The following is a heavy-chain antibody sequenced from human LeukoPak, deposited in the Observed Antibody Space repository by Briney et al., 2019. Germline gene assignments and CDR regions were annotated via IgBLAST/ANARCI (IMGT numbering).Heavy chain of an antibody. CDR3: VRPAEQQLDAYDI. D-gene: IGHD6-13*01. CDR1: GNSISSNSYY. V-gene: IGHV4-39*01. CDR2: IYYRGST. J-gene: IGHJ3*02. Sequence: SETLSLTCTVSGNSISSNSYYWGWIRQPPGKGLEWIGSIYYRGSTYYNPSLKSRVTISVDTSKNQFSLKLTSVTAADTAVYYCVRPAEQQLDAYDIWGQGKMVTVSS.